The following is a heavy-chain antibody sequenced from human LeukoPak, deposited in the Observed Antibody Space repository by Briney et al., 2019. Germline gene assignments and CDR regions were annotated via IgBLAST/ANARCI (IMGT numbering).Heavy chain of an antibody. D-gene: IGHD3-22*01. CDR3: ARSHYYDSSGYRRYFDL. CDR2: IYYSGST. Sequence: PSETLSLTCTVSGGSISSSSYYWGWIRQPPGKGLEWIGSIYYSGSTYYNPSLKSRVTISVDTSKNQFSLKLSSVTAADTAVYYCARSHYYDSSGYRRYFDLWGRGTLVTVSS. V-gene: IGHV4-39*01. J-gene: IGHJ2*01. CDR1: GGSISSSSYY.